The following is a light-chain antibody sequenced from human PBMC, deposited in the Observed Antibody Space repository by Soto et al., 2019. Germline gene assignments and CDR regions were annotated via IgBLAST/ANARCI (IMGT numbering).Light chain of an antibody. CDR1: QDIRSD. CDR2: AAS. Sequence: DIQMTQSPSSLSASVGDRVTITCRASQDIRSDLGWFQQKPGKAPKRLIYAASNLQSGVPSRFTGSGSETEFNLTIVSLQPEDFATYYCLQHHNYPPTFGHGTKVEI. J-gene: IGKJ1*01. V-gene: IGKV1-17*01. CDR3: LQHHNYPPT.